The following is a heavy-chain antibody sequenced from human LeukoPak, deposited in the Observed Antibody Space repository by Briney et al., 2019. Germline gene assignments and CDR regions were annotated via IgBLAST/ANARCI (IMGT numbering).Heavy chain of an antibody. CDR1: GGSFSGYY. V-gene: IGHV4-34*01. J-gene: IGHJ4*02. D-gene: IGHD2-8*01. CDR2: INHSGST. CDR3: ARKVYAASLDY. Sequence: SEILSLTCAVYGGSFSGYYWSWIRQPPGKGLEWIGEINHSGSTNYNPSLKSRVTISVDTSKNQFSLKLSSVTAADTAVYYCARKVYAASLDYWGQGTLVTVSS.